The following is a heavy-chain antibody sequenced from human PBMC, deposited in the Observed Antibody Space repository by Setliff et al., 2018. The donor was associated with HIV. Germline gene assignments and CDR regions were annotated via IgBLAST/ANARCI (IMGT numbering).Heavy chain of an antibody. D-gene: IGHD3-16*02. CDR2: IRSKAYGGTT. Sequence: HPGGSLRLSCTASGFTFGDYAMSWVRQAPGKGLEWVGFIRSKAYGGTTEYAASVKGRFTISRDDSKSIAYLQMNSLKTEDTAVYYCTRGALYDYVWGSYRPEYWGQGTLVTVSS. CDR3: TRGALYDYVWGSYRPEY. J-gene: IGHJ4*02. V-gene: IGHV3-49*04. CDR1: GFTFGDYA.